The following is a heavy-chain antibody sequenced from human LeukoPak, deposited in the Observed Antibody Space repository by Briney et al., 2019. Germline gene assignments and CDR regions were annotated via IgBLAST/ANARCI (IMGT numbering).Heavy chain of an antibody. D-gene: IGHD5-18*01. J-gene: IGHJ4*02. CDR1: GGSISGYY. Sequence: PSETLSLTCTVSGGSISGYYWGWIRQSPGKGLEWIEIISHSGSTYDNPSLKSRVTISLDTSKNQISLGLRSVTAADTAVYYCARGGPAMALDYWGQGTLVTVSS. V-gene: IGHV4-38-2*02. CDR2: ISHSGST. CDR3: ARGGPAMALDY.